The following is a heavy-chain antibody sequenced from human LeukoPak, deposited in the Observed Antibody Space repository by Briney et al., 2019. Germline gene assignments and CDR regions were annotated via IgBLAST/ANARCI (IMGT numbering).Heavy chain of an antibody. J-gene: IGHJ3*02. V-gene: IGHV4-39*01. CDR1: GGSISSSDYY. CDR3: ARLITIFEVATSDAFDI. CDR2: IYSSGAT. Sequence: SETLSLTCTVSGGSISSSDYYWGWIRQPPGKGLEWIGSIYSSGATYYNPSPNSRVTISVDRSKNQLSVKLTSVTAADTAVYYCARLITIFEVATSDAFDIWGPGTVVTVSS. D-gene: IGHD3-3*01.